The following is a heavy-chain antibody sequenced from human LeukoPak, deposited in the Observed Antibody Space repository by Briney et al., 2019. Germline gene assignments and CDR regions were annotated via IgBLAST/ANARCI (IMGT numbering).Heavy chain of an antibody. CDR2: IYASGST. V-gene: IGHV4-4*07. D-gene: IGHD2/OR15-2a*01. CDR1: GGSISNYY. J-gene: IGHJ4*02. Sequence: SETLSLTCSVSGGSISNYYWNWLRQPAGKGLEWIGRIYASGSTNYNPSLKSRVTISMDKSKNHFPLNLKSVTAADTAFYYCARDFYGDDGHHPFDYWGQGIQVTVSS. CDR3: ARDFYGDDGHHPFDY.